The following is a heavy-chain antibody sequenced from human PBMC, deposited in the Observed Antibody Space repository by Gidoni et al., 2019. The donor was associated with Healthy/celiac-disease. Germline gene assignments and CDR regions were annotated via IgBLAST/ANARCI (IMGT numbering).Heavy chain of an antibody. D-gene: IGHD3-22*01. CDR2: IYYSGST. CDR3: ARDPTSSGYYGMFDY. CDR1: GGSISSGGYY. Sequence: QVQLQESGPGLVKPSQTLSPTCTVSGGSISSGGYYWSWIRQHPGKGLEWIGYIYYSGSTYYNPSLKSRVTISVDTSKNQFSLKLSSVTAADTAVYYCARDPTSSGYYGMFDYWGQGTLVTVSS. J-gene: IGHJ4*02. V-gene: IGHV4-31*03.